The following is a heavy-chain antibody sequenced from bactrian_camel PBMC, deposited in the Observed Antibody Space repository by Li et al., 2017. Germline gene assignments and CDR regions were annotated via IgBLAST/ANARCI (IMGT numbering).Heavy chain of an antibody. Sequence: VQLVESGGGSVQAGGSLRLSCAASGYAYSFYCMGWFRQAPGKEREGVAAIDSDGTTSYADSVKGRFTITKDGHKNTLYLQMEDLKPEDTAMYYCAADHNFRAYCYTPSDFGFWGQGTQVTVS. J-gene: IGHJ6*01. D-gene: IGHD1*01. CDR3: AADHNFRAYCYTPSDFGF. CDR2: IDSDGTT. V-gene: IGHV3S53*01. CDR1: GYAYSFYC.